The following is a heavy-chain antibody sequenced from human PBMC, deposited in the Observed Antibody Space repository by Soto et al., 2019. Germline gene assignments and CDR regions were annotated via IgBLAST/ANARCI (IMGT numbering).Heavy chain of an antibody. CDR1: GYSFTSHY. V-gene: IGHV1-46*01. CDR3: ATLSYYGSGSENWFDP. Sequence: ASVKVSCKAIGYSFTSHYMHWVRQAPGQGLEWMGTIFAGGGNIAYAQKFKGRVTITKDTSASTAYMELSGLRSEGTAVYYCATLSYYGSGSENWFDPWGQGTLVTVSS. CDR2: IFAGGGNI. J-gene: IGHJ5*02. D-gene: IGHD3-10*01.